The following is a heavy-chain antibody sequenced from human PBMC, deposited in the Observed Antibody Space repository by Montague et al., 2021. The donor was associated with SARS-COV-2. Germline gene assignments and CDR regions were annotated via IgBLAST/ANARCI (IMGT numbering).Heavy chain of an antibody. D-gene: IGHD4-23*01. V-gene: IGHV3-53*01. J-gene: IGHJ4*02. CDR1: GFTVSSNY. CDR3: ARDAGGNFPTSFDY. Sequence: SLRLSWAASGFTVSSNYMRWVRQAPGKGLEWVSVIYSGGSTYYADSVKGRFTISRDNSKNSLYLQMNSLRAEDTAVYYCARDAGGNFPTSFDYWGQGTLVTVSS. CDR2: IYSGGST.